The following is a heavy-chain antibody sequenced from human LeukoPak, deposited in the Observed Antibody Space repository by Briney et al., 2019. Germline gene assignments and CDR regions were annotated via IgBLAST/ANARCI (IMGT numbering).Heavy chain of an antibody. V-gene: IGHV3-20*04. J-gene: IGHJ4*02. Sequence: LKRNCAASGNSVDHYGLSRINKNPGKGLDWVSGINWNGGSTGYADSVKGRFTISRDNAKNSLYLQMNSLRAEDTALYYCAREGYCSGGSCYYFDYWGQGTLVTVSS. CDR2: INWNGGST. CDR1: GNSVDHYG. CDR3: AREGYCSGGSCYYFDY. D-gene: IGHD2-15*01.